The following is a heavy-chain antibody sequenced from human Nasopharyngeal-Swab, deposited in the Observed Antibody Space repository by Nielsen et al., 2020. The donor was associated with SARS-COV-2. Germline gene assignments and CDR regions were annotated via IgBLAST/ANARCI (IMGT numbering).Heavy chain of an antibody. D-gene: IGHD2-15*01. V-gene: IGHV3-73*01. CDR1: GFTFSDSA. J-gene: IGHJ4*02. Sequence: GGSLRLSCAASGFTFSDSAIHWVRQAPGQGLEWVGRISSKGNNYATAYAASVKGRFTIFRDDPTKTAFLQMNSLKTEDTAVYYCTRCGGGCYSGRDYWGQGTLVTVSS. CDR2: ISSKGNNYAT. CDR3: TRCGGGCYSGRDY.